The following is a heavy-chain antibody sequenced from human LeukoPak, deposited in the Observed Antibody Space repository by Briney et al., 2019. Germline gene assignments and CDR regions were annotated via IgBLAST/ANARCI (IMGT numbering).Heavy chain of an antibody. V-gene: IGHV3-48*01. CDR2: ISTSSSTI. CDR3: ARRGYTSGWDY. D-gene: IGHD6-19*01. Sequence: GGSLRLSCAASGFTFSNYSMNWVRQAPGKGLEWVSYISTSSSTIYYADSVKGRFTISRDNGKNSLYLQMNSLRVEDTAVYFCARRGYTSGWDYWGQGTLVTVSS. CDR1: GFTFSNYS. J-gene: IGHJ4*02.